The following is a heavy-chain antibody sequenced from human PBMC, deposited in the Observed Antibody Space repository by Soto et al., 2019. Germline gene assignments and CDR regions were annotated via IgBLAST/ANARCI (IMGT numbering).Heavy chain of an antibody. J-gene: IGHJ6*02. D-gene: IGHD4-17*01. CDR1: GGTFRSYA. V-gene: IGHV1-69*01. Sequence: QVQLVQSGAEVKKPGSSVKVSCKASGGTFRSYAISWVRQAPAQGLEWMGGIIPISGTTNSAQNFQGRVTITADGSSSTVYMELSSLTSEDTAVYYCAGKDYGDSPRYYYYSYGMDVWGQGTTVTVSS. CDR3: AGKDYGDSPRYYYYSYGMDV. CDR2: IIPISGTT.